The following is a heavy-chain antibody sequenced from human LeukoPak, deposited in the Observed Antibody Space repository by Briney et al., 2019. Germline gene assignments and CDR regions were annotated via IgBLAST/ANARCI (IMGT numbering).Heavy chain of an antibody. J-gene: IGHJ4*02. CDR2: IKHDGSEK. D-gene: IGHD6-6*01. CDR1: GFMFSSHW. V-gene: IGHV3-7*03. CDR3: AKGREYSSSSDFDY. Sequence: GGSLRLSCAASGFMFSSHWMGWVRQAPGKGLEWVANIKHDGSEKYYVDSLKGRFTISRDNSKNTLYLQMNSLRAEDTAVYYCAKGREYSSSSDFDYWGQGTLVTVSS.